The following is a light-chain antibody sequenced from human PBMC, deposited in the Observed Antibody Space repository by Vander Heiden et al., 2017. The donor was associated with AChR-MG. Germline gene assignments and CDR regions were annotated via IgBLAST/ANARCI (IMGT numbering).Light chain of an antibody. J-gene: IGKJ3*01. CDR1: QGISTC. CDR2: AAS. Sequence: DIQMPQSPSSLSASVGDRVTITRRASQGISTCLAWYQQKPGKVPKLLIYAASTLQSGVPSRFSGSGSGTDFTLTISSLQPEDFATYYCQQYNSVPPTFGPGTKVDIK. CDR3: QQYNSVPPT. V-gene: IGKV1-27*01.